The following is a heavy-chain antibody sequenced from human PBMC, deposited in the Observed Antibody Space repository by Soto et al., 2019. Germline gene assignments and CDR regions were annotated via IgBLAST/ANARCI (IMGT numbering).Heavy chain of an antibody. V-gene: IGHV4-61*01. D-gene: IGHD2-2*01. CDR1: GESVKSGSYY. J-gene: IGHJ5*02. Sequence: QVQLQESGPGLVKPSEILSLTCTVSGESVKSGSYYWNWIRQPPGKGLEWIGYIHYSGTTRYNPSLKCRVDMSLDTSKNQFSLKLTSVTAADTTVYYCATHATWSPGRFDPWGQGTLVTVSS. CDR2: IHYSGTT. CDR3: ATHATWSPGRFDP.